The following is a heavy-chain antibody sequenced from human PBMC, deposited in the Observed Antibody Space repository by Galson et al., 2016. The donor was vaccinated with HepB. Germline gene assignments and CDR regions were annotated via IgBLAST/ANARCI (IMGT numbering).Heavy chain of an antibody. CDR2: INVNGETT. J-gene: IGHJ4*02. V-gene: IGHV3-23*01. CDR3: AGGTAWHHFNF. CDR1: GFTFSSFA. D-gene: IGHD1-26*01. Sequence: LRLSCAASGFTFSSFAMSWVRQAPGKGLEWVSSINVNGETTYYADSVKGRFTISRDNSKNTLYLQMSSLRVEDAAIYFCAGGTAWHHFNFWGQGSLVIVSS.